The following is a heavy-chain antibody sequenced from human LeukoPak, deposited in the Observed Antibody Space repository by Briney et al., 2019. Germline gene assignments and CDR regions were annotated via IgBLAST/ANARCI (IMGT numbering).Heavy chain of an antibody. CDR1: GYTFIGYX. V-gene: IGHV1-2*02. CDR2: XXXKGGDA. Sequence: ASVRVSCKTSGYTFIGYXXXXXXQAPGQGLVXXXXXXXKGGDAKHAQRFLSXXNIKXDTSLNTDYIEVSGLTSDDTSIYYCVRGGRVSDDYGDVGLFLNWGQGTLVTVSS. J-gene: IGHJ4*02. CDR3: VRGGRVSDDYGDVGLFLN. D-gene: IGHD4/OR15-4a*01.